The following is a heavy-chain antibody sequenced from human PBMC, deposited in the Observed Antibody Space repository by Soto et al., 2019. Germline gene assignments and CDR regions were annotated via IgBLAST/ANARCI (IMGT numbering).Heavy chain of an antibody. CDR1: GASVSSGGYS. J-gene: IGHJ3*02. V-gene: IGHV4-61*08. CDR3: ARVYSGYDDDAFDI. CDR2: FFYGGTP. D-gene: IGHD5-12*01. Sequence: SETLSLTCVVSGASVSSGGYSWSWFRQPPGRGLEWIGYFFYGGTPFYNPSLRGRVTISVDTSKNQFSLKLSSVTAADTAVYYCARVYSGYDDDAFDIWGQGTMVNVS.